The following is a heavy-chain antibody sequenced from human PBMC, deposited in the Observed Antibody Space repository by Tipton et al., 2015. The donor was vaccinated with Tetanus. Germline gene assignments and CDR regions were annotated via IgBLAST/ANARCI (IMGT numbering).Heavy chain of an antibody. J-gene: IGHJ5*02. CDR1: GGSLRSGDHY. CDR3: ARDQGGGRVVRLNWFDP. Sequence: GLVKPSETLSLTCSVSGGSLRSGDHYWSWIRQPPGKQLEWVGYIYHSGSTNYNPSLKSRVSISFGTSKNQFSLSLESVTAADTAFYYCARDQGGGRVVRLNWFDPWGQGMLVTVSS. V-gene: IGHV4-61*08. D-gene: IGHD6-6*01. CDR2: IYHSGST.